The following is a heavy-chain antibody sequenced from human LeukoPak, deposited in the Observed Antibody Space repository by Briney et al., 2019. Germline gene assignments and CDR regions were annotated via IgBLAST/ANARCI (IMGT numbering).Heavy chain of an antibody. CDR3: ATDSSGYYYGHYFDY. J-gene: IGHJ4*02. Sequence: PGGSLRLSCAASGFTFSSYSMNWVRQAPGKGLEWVSSISSSSSYIYYADSVKGRFTISRDNAKNSLYLQMNSLRAEDTAVYYCATDSSGYYYGHYFDYWGQGTLVTVSS. CDR1: GFTFSSYS. D-gene: IGHD3-22*01. V-gene: IGHV3-21*01. CDR2: ISSSSSYI.